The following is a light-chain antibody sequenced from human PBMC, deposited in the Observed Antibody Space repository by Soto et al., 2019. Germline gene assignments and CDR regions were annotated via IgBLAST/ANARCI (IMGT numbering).Light chain of an antibody. J-gene: IGKJ1*01. CDR2: LGS. Sequence: DIVMTQSPLSLPVTLGEPASISCRSSQSLLYYNGYNYLDWYLQKPGQSTQLLIYLGSNRASGVPDRFSGSGSGTDFTLKISRVEAEDVGVYYCMQALQMRTFGQGTKVEIK. CDR1: QSLLYYNGYNY. V-gene: IGKV2-28*01. CDR3: MQALQMRT.